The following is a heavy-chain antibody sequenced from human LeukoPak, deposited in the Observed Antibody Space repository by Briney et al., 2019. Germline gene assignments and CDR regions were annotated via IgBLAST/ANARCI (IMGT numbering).Heavy chain of an antibody. Sequence: GGSLRLSCAASGFTFSNHWMHWVRQAPGKGLVWVSRINKDGSNTIFADSVKGRFTSSRDNAKNTLFLQMNSLRAEDKAVYYCVRGLTPSEAFDIWGQGTMVTVSS. J-gene: IGHJ3*02. CDR1: GFTFSNHW. D-gene: IGHD3-9*01. V-gene: IGHV3-74*01. CDR3: VRGLTPSEAFDI. CDR2: INKDGSNT.